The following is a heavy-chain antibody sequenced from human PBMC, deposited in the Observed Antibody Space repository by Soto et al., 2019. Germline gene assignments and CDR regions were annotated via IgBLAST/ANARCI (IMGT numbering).Heavy chain of an antibody. V-gene: IGHV3-33*01. Sequence: QVQLVESGGGVVQPGTSLRLSCAASGFSFSSYGMHWVRQAPGKGLEWVAVIVNHGGWKDYADSVRGRFTISRDNSRDTLFLEMNILRVDDTAIYYCARDEEYDDNGLDYWGQGSLVTVYS. CDR3: ARDEEYDDNGLDY. J-gene: IGHJ4*02. CDR1: GFSFSSYG. D-gene: IGHD1-1*01. CDR2: IVNHGGWK.